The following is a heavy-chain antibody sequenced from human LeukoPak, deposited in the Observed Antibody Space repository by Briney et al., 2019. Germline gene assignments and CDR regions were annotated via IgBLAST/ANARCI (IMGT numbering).Heavy chain of an antibody. V-gene: IGHV3-23*01. CDR1: GSTFSSFA. CDR3: ARAGNTRFDY. CDR2: ISGRDGST. Sequence: QTGGSLRLSCAASGSTFSSFAMSWVRQAPGKGLEWVSGISGRDGSTYYADSVKGRFTISRDNSKNTLYLQMNSLRAEDTAVYYCARAGNTRFDYWGQGTLVTVSS. J-gene: IGHJ4*02. D-gene: IGHD2/OR15-2a*01.